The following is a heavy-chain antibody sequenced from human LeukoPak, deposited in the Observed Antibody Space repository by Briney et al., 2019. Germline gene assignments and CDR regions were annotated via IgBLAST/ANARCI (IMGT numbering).Heavy chain of an antibody. V-gene: IGHV3-7*01. CDR3: ARDPEHAAADI. CDR1: GFTFSNSW. CDR2: IKPDGSAT. Sequence: PGGSLRLSCAASGFTFSNSWMIWVRQAPGRGLEWVANIKPDGSATYSVDSVKGRFTISRDNAKNSLYLQMNSLRAEDTAVYYCARDPEHAAADIWGQGTLVTVSS. J-gene: IGHJ4*02. D-gene: IGHD2-15*01.